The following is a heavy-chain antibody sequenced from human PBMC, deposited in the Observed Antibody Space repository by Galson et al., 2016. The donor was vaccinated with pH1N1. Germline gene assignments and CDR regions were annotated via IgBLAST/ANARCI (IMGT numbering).Heavy chain of an antibody. CDR1: GDSVSSNSAA. V-gene: IGHV6-1*01. CDR3: ARGGFYYDSSGPSYGMDV. J-gene: IGHJ6*02. D-gene: IGHD3-22*01. Sequence: CAISGDSVSSNSAAWNWIRQSPSRGLEWLGRTYYRSKWYNDYAVPVKSRITINPDTSKNQFSLQLNSVTPEDTAVYYCARGGFYYDSSGPSYGMDVWGQGTTVTVSS. CDR2: TYYRSKWYN.